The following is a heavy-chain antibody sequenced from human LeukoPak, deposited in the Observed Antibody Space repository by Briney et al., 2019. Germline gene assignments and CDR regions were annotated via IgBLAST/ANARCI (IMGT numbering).Heavy chain of an antibody. D-gene: IGHD2-15*01. CDR3: ARDEVVVAATYYYYYYMDV. Sequence: PGGSLRPSCAASGFTFSSYWMSWVRQAPGKGREWVANIKQDGSEKYYVDSVKGRFTISRDNAKNSLYLQMNSLRAEDTAVYYCARDEVVVAATYYYYYYMDVWGKGTTVTVSS. V-gene: IGHV3-7*01. CDR1: GFTFSSYW. J-gene: IGHJ6*03. CDR2: IKQDGSEK.